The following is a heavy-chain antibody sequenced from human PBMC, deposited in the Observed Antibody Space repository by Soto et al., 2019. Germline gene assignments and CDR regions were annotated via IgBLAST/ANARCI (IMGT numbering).Heavy chain of an antibody. Sequence: PGGSLRLSCAAFGFTFSSYAMSWVRQAPGKGLAWVSSISGSGGNTYYADSVKGRFTISRDNSKNTLYLQMNSLRAEDTAVYYCAKDLNDFWSGSDYWGQGTLVTSPQ. CDR1: GFTFSSYA. CDR2: ISGSGGNT. CDR3: AKDLNDFWSGSDY. D-gene: IGHD3-3*01. V-gene: IGHV3-23*01. J-gene: IGHJ4*02.